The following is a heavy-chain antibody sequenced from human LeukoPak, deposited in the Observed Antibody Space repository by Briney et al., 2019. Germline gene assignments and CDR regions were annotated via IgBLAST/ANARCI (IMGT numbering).Heavy chain of an antibody. D-gene: IGHD3-16*01. J-gene: IGHJ4*02. V-gene: IGHV3-48*04. CDR1: GFTLSSYS. CDR2: IDSSSRTI. Sequence: PGGSLRLSCAASGFTLSSYSMNWVRQAPGKGLEWISFIDSSSRTIFYAESVKGRFTISGDNAKNSLFLQMNSLRAEDTAVYYCARRVPNQVITDYFDYWGQGTLVTVSS. CDR3: ARRVPNQVITDYFDY.